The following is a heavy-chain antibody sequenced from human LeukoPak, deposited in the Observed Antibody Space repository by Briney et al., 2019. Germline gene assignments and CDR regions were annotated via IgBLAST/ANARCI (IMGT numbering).Heavy chain of an antibody. Sequence: GGSLRLSCAASGFTISSYYMSWVRQAPGKGLEWVANIKQDGSKKYYVDSVKGRFTISRDNAKNSLFLQMNSLRAEDTAVYFCARDPSSDNAWAADFWGQGTLVTVSP. CDR2: IKQDGSKK. CDR1: GFTISSYY. CDR3: ARDPSSDNAWAADF. D-gene: IGHD3-3*01. J-gene: IGHJ4*02. V-gene: IGHV3-7*01.